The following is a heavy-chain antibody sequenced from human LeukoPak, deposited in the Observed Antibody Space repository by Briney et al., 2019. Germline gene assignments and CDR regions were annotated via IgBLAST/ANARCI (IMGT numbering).Heavy chain of an antibody. Sequence: PGGSLRLSCAASGFTFSSYAMHWVRQAPGKGLEWVSSISSSSSYIYYADSVKGRFTISRDNAKNSLYLQMNSLRAEDTAVYYCARDMAYGSGSYPPWFDPWGQGTLVTVSS. CDR3: ARDMAYGSGSYPPWFDP. CDR2: ISSSSSYI. CDR1: GFTFSSYA. J-gene: IGHJ5*02. V-gene: IGHV3-21*01. D-gene: IGHD3-10*01.